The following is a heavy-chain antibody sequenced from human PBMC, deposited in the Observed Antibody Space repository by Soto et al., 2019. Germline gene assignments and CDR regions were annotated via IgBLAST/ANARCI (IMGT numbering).Heavy chain of an antibody. CDR3: ARMRVGEVPYWFDP. CDR2: VYYTGTT. D-gene: IGHD3-3*01. J-gene: IGHJ5*02. CDR1: CGFVSSASYF. V-gene: IGHV4-61*01. Sequence: QVQLQESGPGLVKPSETLSLTCTVSCGFVSSASYFWSWIRQPPGTEMEFIAYVYYTGTTKSSPSLKSRASISLDASKNQFSLNLSSVTTADKAIYYCARMRVGEVPYWFDPWGEGILVTVS.